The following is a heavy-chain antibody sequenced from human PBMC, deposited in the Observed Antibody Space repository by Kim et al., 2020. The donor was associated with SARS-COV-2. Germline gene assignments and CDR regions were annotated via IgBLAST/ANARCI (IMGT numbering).Heavy chain of an antibody. J-gene: IGHJ4*02. CDR3: ARRGGGSSYSFDY. D-gene: IGHD6-6*01. V-gene: IGHV5-51*01. Sequence: SGTAVQAQVTISADKSISAAYLQWSSLKASDTAIYYCARRGGGSSYSFDYWGQGTLVTVPT.